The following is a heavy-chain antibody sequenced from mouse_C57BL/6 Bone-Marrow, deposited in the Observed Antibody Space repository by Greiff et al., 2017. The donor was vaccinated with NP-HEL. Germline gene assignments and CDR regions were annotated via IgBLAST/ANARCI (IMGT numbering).Heavy chain of an antibody. CDR1: GFTFSSYA. J-gene: IGHJ3*01. D-gene: IGHD4-1*01. CDR2: ISSGGDYI. Sequence: EVKLVESGEGLVKPGGSLKLSCAASGFTFSSYAMSWVRQTPEKRLEWVAYISSGGDYIYYADTVKGRFTISRDNARNTLYLQMSSLKSEDTARYYCTRDRGGTIAYWGQGTLVTVSA. CDR3: TRDRGGTIAY. V-gene: IGHV5-9-1*02.